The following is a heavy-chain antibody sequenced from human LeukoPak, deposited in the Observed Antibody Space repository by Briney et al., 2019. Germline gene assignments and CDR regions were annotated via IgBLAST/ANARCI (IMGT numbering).Heavy chain of an antibody. D-gene: IGHD3-10*01. J-gene: IGHJ5*02. V-gene: IGHV3-74*01. Sequence: GGSLRLSCAASGLTFSRYWMNWVRQVPGKGLVWVSRINGDGSSTSYADSVKGRFTISRDNAKDTLYLQMNSLRPEDTAVYYCARKTDSGSNWFDPWGQGTLVTVSS. CDR3: ARKTDSGSNWFDP. CDR2: INGDGSST. CDR1: GLTFSRYW.